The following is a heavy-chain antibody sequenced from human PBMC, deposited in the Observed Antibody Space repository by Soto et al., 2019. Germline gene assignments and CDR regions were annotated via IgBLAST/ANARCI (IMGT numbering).Heavy chain of an antibody. CDR2: FDPEDGET. CDR3: ATVLEWLLSRRVGSYYYYGMDV. J-gene: IGHJ6*02. V-gene: IGHV1-24*01. Sequence: GASAKVSCKVSGYTLTELSMHWVRQAPGKGLEWMGGFDPEDGETIYAQKFQGRVTMTEDTSTDTAYMELSSLRSEDTAVYYWATVLEWLLSRRVGSYYYYGMDVWGQGTTVTVSS. CDR1: GYTLTELS. D-gene: IGHD3-3*01.